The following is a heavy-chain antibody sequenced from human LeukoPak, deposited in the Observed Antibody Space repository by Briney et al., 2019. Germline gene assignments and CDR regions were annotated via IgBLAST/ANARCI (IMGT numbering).Heavy chain of an antibody. J-gene: IGHJ4*02. CDR2: IYYSGST. D-gene: IGHD6-19*01. Sequence: SETLSLTCTVSGGSISSYYWSWIRQPPGKGLEWIGYIYYSGSTNYNPSLKSRVTISVDTSKNQFSLKLSSVTAADTAVYYCVAAVAGTFDYWGQGTLVTASS. CDR3: VAAVAGTFDY. V-gene: IGHV4-59*01. CDR1: GGSISSYY.